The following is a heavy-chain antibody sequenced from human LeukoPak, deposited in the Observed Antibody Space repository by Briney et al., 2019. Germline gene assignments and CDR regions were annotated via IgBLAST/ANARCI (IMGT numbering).Heavy chain of an antibody. CDR2: INPNSGGT. J-gene: IGHJ4*02. V-gene: IGHV1-2*02. CDR3: ARDRIAAAGTETDY. D-gene: IGHD6-13*01. Sequence: ASVKVSCKASGYTFTSYYMHWVRQAPGQGLEWMGWINPNSGGTNYAQKFQGRVTMTRDTSISTAYMELSRLRSDDTAVYYCARDRIAAAGTETDYWGQGTLVTVSS. CDR1: GYTFTSYY.